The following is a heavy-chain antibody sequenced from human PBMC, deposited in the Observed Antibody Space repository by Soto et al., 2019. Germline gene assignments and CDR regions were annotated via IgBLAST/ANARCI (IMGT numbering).Heavy chain of an antibody. J-gene: IGHJ6*03. CDR2: IVVGSGNT. Sequence: SVKVSCKASGFTFSNSAVQWVRQARGERLEWIGWIVVGSGNTNYAQKLQERVTIIRDMSTSTAYMELSSLRSEDTAVYYCAARSWDARGYYHIYVSTQGTTVTVSS. CDR1: GFTFSNSA. CDR3: AARSWDARGYYHIYV. D-gene: IGHD1-26*01. V-gene: IGHV1-58*01.